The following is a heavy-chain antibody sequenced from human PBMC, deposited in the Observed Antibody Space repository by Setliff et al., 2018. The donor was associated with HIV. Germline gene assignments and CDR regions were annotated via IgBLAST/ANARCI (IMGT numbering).Heavy chain of an antibody. CDR3: ARDWAEDYYGSGSFQY. V-gene: IGHV1-2*02. Sequence: ASVKVSCKASGYSFTDYFIHWVRQAPGQGLEWMGWISPQNGDRKIPRRFRGRVTMTRDTSISTAYMELSRLRSDDTAVYYCARDWAEDYYGSGSFQYWGQGTLVTVSS. CDR2: ISPQNGDR. CDR1: GYSFTDYF. D-gene: IGHD3-10*01. J-gene: IGHJ1*01.